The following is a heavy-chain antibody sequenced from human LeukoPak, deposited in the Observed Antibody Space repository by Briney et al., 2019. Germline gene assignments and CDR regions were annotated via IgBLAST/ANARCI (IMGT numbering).Heavy chain of an antibody. V-gene: IGHV3-23*01. J-gene: IGHJ4*02. CDR2: ISGSGITT. Sequence: GGSLRLSCAASGFTFSSYAMSWVRQAPGKGLEWISAISGSGITTYYADSVKGRFTVSRDNSKNTLYLQMSSLGAEDTAMYSCARDVGPCDYWGQGTLVTVSS. CDR3: ARDVGPCDY. CDR1: GFTFSSYA. D-gene: IGHD1-26*01.